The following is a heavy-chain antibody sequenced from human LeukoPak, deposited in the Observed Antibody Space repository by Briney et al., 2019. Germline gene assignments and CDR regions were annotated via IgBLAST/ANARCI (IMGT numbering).Heavy chain of an antibody. CDR2: IYYSGST. CDR1: GGSISSYY. Sequence: SETLSLTCTVSGGSISSYYWSWIRQPPGKGLEWIGYIYYSGSTNYNPSLKSRVTISVDTSKNQFSLKLSSVTAADTAVYYCARAVLYGWLQFDEDAAFDIWGQGTMVTVSS. D-gene: IGHD5-24*01. CDR3: ARAVLYGWLQFDEDAAFDI. V-gene: IGHV4-59*01. J-gene: IGHJ3*02.